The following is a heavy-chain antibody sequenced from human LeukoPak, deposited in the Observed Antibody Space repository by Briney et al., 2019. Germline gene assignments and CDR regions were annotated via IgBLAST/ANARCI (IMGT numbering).Heavy chain of an antibody. V-gene: IGHV3-30*03. J-gene: IGHJ4*02. D-gene: IGHD3-10*01. CDR3: ARDEQHGELSY. CDR2: MSYDGSNK. Sequence: GGSLRLSCAASGFTFSSYGMHWVRQAPGKGLEWVAVMSYDGSNKYYADSVKGRFTISRDNSKNTLYLQMNSLRAEDTAAYYCARDEQHGELSYWGQGTLVAVSS. CDR1: GFTFSSYG.